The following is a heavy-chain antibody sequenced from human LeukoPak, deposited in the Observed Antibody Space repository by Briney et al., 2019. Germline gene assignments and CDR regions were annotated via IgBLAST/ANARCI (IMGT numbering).Heavy chain of an antibody. Sequence: GASVKVSCRASVYTFTTNGISWVRQAPGQALERMAWISPYNGDTKYTQELQGRLTVTTDTSTSTAYMELRSLRSDDTAVYYCARLRGGIYSSRDAFDIWGQGTMVTVSS. D-gene: IGHD6-19*01. V-gene: IGHV1-18*04. CDR2: ISPYNGDT. CDR1: VYTFTTNG. J-gene: IGHJ3*02. CDR3: ARLRGGIYSSRDAFDI.